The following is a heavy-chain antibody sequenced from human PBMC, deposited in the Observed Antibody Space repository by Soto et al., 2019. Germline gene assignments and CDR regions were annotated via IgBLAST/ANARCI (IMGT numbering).Heavy chain of an antibody. CDR1: GGSISSSSYY. CDR2: IYYSGST. Sequence: PSETLSLTCTVSGGSISSSSYYWGWIRQPPGKGLEWIGSIYYSGSTYYNPSLKSRVTISVDTSKNQFSLKLSSVTAADTAVYYRAITIFGVAAIRRRDYWGQGTLVTVSS. V-gene: IGHV4-39*01. J-gene: IGHJ4*02. D-gene: IGHD3-3*01. CDR3: AITIFGVAAIRRRDY.